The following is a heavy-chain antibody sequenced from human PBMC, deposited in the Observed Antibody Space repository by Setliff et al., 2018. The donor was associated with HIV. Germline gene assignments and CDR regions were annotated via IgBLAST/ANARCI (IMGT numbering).Heavy chain of an antibody. CDR3: ARPTASYSSSWDSWYFDL. CDR1: GGSISSSNYY. D-gene: IGHD6-13*01. V-gene: IGHV4-39*07. J-gene: IGHJ2*01. Sequence: SETLSLTCTVSGGSISSSNYYWGWIRQPPGKGLEWIGSIYYSGSTYYNPSLKSRVTISVDTSKNQFSLRLSSVTAADAAVYYCARPTASYSSSWDSWYFDLWGRGTLVTVSS. CDR2: IYYSGST.